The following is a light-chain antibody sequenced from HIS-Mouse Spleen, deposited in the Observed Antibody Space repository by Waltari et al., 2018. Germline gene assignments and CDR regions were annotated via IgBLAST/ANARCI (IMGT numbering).Light chain of an antibody. V-gene: IGLV2-14*03. CDR3: SSYTSSSFNVV. CDR1: SSDVGGYNY. J-gene: IGLJ2*01. CDR2: DVS. Sequence: QSALTQPASVSGSPGQSITISCTGTSSDVGGYNYVSWYQQHPGKAPKLMVYDVSNLPSGVSNRFSGSTSGNTASLTISGLQAEDEADYYCSSYTSSSFNVVFGGGTKLTVL.